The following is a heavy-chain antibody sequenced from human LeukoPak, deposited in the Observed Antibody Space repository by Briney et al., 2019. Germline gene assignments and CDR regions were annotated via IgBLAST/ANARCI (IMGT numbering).Heavy chain of an antibody. J-gene: IGHJ4*02. V-gene: IGHV3-7*03. D-gene: IGHD1-26*01. CDR3: ARGDSGSSYRLFYFDF. Sequence: PGGSPRLSCAASGFTFSRYLMSWVRQAPGKGLEWVANIKQDGSEKYFVDSVKGRFTISRDNAKNSLYLQMNSLRAEDTAVYYCARGDSGSSYRLFYFDFWGQGTLVTVSS. CDR2: IKQDGSEK. CDR1: GFTFSRYL.